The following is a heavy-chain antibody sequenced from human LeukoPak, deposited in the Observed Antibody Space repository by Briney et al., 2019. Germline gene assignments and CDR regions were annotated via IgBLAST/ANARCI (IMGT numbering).Heavy chain of an antibody. CDR2: IYYSGST. CDR3: AREARVYYDSSGYYET. V-gene: IGHV4-59*01. J-gene: IGHJ5*02. CDR1: GGSISSYY. D-gene: IGHD3-22*01. Sequence: SETLSLTCTVSGGSISSYYWSWIRQPPAKGLEWIGYIYYSGSTNYNPSLKSRVTISVDTSKNQFSLKLSSVTAADTAVYYCAREARVYYDSSGYYETWGQGTLVTVSS.